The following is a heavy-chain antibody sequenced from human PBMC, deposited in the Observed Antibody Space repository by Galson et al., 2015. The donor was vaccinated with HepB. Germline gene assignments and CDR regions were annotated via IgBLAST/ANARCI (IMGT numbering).Heavy chain of an antibody. Sequence: SVKVSCKASGYTFTTYGITWVRQAPGQGLEWMGWISAYNGKTNYAQKLQGRVTMTTDTSSTTAYMELRSLRSDDTAVYYCARAVPRYYYDSSGSYYFGYWGQGTLVTVSS. CDR1: GYTFTTYG. CDR2: ISAYNGKT. D-gene: IGHD3-22*01. V-gene: IGHV1-18*01. CDR3: ARAVPRYYYDSSGSYYFGY. J-gene: IGHJ4*02.